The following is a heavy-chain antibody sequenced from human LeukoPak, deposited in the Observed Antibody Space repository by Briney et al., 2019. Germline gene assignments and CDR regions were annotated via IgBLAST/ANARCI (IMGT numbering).Heavy chain of an antibody. CDR2: IWYDGSNK. CDR3: ARDWEPYGSVDY. D-gene: IGHD3-10*01. J-gene: IGHJ4*02. CDR1: GFTFSSYG. Sequence: GGSLRLSCAASGFTFSSYGMHWVRQAPGKGLEWVAVIWYDGSNKYYADSVKGRFTISRDNSKNRLYLQMNSLRAEDTAVYYCARDWEPYGSVDYWGQGTLVTVSS. V-gene: IGHV3-33*01.